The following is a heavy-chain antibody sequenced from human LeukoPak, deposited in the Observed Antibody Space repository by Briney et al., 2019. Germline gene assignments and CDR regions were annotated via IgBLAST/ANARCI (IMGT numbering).Heavy chain of an antibody. CDR3: AKDNRRHYTSGPNPDSLH. V-gene: IGHV3-9*01. CDR1: GFIFNNYA. D-gene: IGHD6-19*01. CDR2: ISWNSGSI. J-gene: IGHJ4*02. Sequence: GRSLRLSCAGSGFIFNNYAMHWVRQPPGKGLEWVSGISWNSGSIDYADSVKGRFTISRDNAKNSLYLQMNSLRVEDTAFYYRAKDNRRHYTSGPNPDSLHWGQGALVTVSS.